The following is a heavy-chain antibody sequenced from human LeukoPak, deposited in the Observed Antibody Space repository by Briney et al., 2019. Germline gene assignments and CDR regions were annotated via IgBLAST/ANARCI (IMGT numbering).Heavy chain of an antibody. J-gene: IGHJ4*02. CDR1: GFSLSDLS. CDR3: TSDQIFVFGELYDY. CDR2: FDRSDNKK. Sequence: ASVKVSCKVSGFSLSDLSPQWVRQTPEKGLEWMGHFDRSDNKKIYAQRFQGRLTMTEDTSAETAYMELSSLSSEDTAIYYCTSDQIFVFGELYDYWGQGTLLTVSS. V-gene: IGHV1-24*01. D-gene: IGHD3-3*01.